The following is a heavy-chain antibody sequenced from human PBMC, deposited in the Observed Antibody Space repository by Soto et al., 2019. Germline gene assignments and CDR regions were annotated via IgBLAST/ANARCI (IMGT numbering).Heavy chain of an antibody. CDR2: IYHSGST. V-gene: IGHV4-59*08. J-gene: IGHJ4*02. CDR1: GGSISSYY. Sequence: SETLSLTCTVSGGSISSYYWSWIRQPPGKGLEWIGYIYHSGSTDYSPSLKSRVTISVDTPEDQFSLKLTSVTAADTVVYYCARHLSGVVHQGFDYWGQGTLVTVSS. D-gene: IGHD3-3*01. CDR3: ARHLSGVVHQGFDY.